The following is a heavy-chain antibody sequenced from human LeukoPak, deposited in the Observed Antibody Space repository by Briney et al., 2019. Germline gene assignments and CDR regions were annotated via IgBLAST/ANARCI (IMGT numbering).Heavy chain of an antibody. CDR3: AKDLMMLRSTINHAFDI. CDR2: ISGSGGST. D-gene: IGHD3-3*01. CDR1: GFTFSSYA. Sequence: PGGSLRLSCAASGFTFSSYAMSWVRQAPGKGLEWVSAISGSGGSTYYADSVKGRFTISRDNSKNTLYLQMNSLRAEDTAVYYCAKDLMMLRSTINHAFDIWGQGTVVTVSS. J-gene: IGHJ3*02. V-gene: IGHV3-23*01.